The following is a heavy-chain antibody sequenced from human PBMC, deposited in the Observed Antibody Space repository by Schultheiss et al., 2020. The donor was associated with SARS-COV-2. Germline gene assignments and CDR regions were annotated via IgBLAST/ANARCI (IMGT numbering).Heavy chain of an antibody. V-gene: IGHV2-70*12. CDR3: ARINRFLEWLPSGWFDR. D-gene: IGHD3-3*01. CDR2: IDWDDDK. Sequence: SGPTLVKPTQTLTLTCTFSGFSLSTSGVGVGWIRQPPGKALEWLALIDWDDDKYYSTSLKTRLTITKDTSKNQVVLTMTNMDPVDTATYYCARINRFLEWLPSGWFDRWGQGTLVTVSS. CDR1: GFSLSTSGVG. J-gene: IGHJ5*02.